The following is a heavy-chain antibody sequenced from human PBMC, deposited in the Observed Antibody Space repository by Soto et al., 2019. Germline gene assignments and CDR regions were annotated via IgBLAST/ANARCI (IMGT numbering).Heavy chain of an antibody. Sequence: ESGGGVVQPGRSLRLSCAASGFTFSSYGMHWVRQAPGKGLEWVALISYDGSDKYYADSVKGRFTISRDNSKNTLYLQMTSLRVEDTAVYYCGAGQYFSDYWGQGTLVTVSS. V-gene: IGHV3-30*03. J-gene: IGHJ4*02. CDR2: ISYDGSDK. CDR1: GFTFSSYG. CDR3: GAGQYFSDY. D-gene: IGHD6-19*01.